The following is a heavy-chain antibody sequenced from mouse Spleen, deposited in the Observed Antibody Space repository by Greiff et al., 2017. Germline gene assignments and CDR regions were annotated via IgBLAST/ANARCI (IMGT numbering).Heavy chain of an antibody. Sequence: EVKLMESGGGLVKPGGSLKLSCAASGFAFSSYDMSWVRQTPEKRLEWVAYISSGGGSTYYPDTVKGRFTISRDNAKNTLYLQMSSLKSEDTAMYYCARHDGYYAMDYWGQGTSVTVSS. D-gene: IGHD2-3*01. V-gene: IGHV5-12-1*01. CDR1: GFAFSSYD. J-gene: IGHJ4*01. CDR3: ARHDGYYAMDY. CDR2: ISSGGGST.